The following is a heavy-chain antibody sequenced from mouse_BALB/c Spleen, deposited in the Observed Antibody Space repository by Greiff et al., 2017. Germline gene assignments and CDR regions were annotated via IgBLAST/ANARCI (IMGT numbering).Heavy chain of an antibody. CDR1: GFTFSSFG. J-gene: IGHJ4*01. CDR2: ISSGSSTI. D-gene: IGHD2-2*01. V-gene: IGHV5-17*02. Sequence: EVMLVESGGGLVQPGGSRKLSCAASGFTFSSFGMHWVRQDPEKGLEWVAYISSGSSTIYYAETVKGRFNISRDNPKNTLFLQMTSLRSEDTAMYYCARERYGYVMDYWGQGTSVTVSS. CDR3: ARERYGYVMDY.